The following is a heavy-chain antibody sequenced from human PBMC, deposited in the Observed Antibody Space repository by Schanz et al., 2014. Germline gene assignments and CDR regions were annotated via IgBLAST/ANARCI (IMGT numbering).Heavy chain of an antibody. CDR1: GYTLTGFG. Sequence: QVQLVQSGAEVKKPGASVKVSCKASGYTLTGFGVSWVRQAPGQGLEWMGRITPTLGKVDYAQKFQGRVTITADISTSTAYMELISLTSEDTAVYYCARDPQYYYGSGRGYWGQGTLVTVST. CDR2: ITPTLGKV. CDR3: ARDPQYYYGSGRGY. V-gene: IGHV1-69*04. D-gene: IGHD3-10*01. J-gene: IGHJ4*02.